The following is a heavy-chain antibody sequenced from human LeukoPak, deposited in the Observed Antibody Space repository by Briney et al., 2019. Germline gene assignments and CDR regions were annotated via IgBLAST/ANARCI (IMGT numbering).Heavy chain of an antibody. J-gene: IGHJ3*02. CDR2: VSTSGSA. CDR3: ARGLLWFGEPTDDAFDI. D-gene: IGHD3-10*01. Sequence: SETLSLTCTVSGASISSHFCSWIRQPAGKGLEWIGRVSTSGSANYNPSLKSRITMSVDTSKNQFSLNLSSVTAADTAVYYCARGLLWFGEPTDDAFDIWGQGTMVTVSS. CDR1: GASISSHF. V-gene: IGHV4-4*07.